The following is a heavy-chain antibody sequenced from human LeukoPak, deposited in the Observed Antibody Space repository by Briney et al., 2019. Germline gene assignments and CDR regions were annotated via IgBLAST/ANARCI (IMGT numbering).Heavy chain of an antibody. CDR3: ARVPRTVRWFDP. J-gene: IGHJ5*02. CDR1: GGSFSGYY. Sequence: SETPSLTCAVYGGSFSGYYWSWIRQPPGKGLEWIGEINHSGSTNYNPSLKSRVTISVDTSKNQFSLKLSSVTAADTAVYYCARVPRTVRWFDPWGQGTLVTVSS. V-gene: IGHV4-34*01. CDR2: INHSGST. D-gene: IGHD4-17*01.